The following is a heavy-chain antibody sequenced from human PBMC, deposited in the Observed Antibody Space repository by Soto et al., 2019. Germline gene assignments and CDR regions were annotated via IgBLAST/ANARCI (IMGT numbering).Heavy chain of an antibody. CDR2: IYYSGST. V-gene: IGHV4-39*01. D-gene: IGHD2-15*01. J-gene: IGHJ3*02. Sequence: QLQLQESGPGLVKPSETLSLTCTVSAGSISSSNYYWGWIRQPPGKGMEWIGNIYYSGSTYYNPSLKSRVTISLNTSKNQFSLRLTSVTAADTAVYYCARPPVAGRGGAFDIWGQGTMVTVSS. CDR1: AGSISSSNYY. CDR3: ARPPVAGRGGAFDI.